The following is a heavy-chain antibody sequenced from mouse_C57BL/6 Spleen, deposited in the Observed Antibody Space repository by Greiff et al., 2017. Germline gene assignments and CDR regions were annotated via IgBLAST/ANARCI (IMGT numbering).Heavy chain of an antibody. CDR2: FYPGSGSL. D-gene: IGHD1-1*01. J-gene: IGHJ3*01. V-gene: IGHV1-62-2*01. CDR1: GYTFTEYT. CDR3: ARHDEGCYYGSSSFAY. Sequence: VHLVESGAELVKPGASVKLSCKASGYTFTEYTIHWVKQRSGQGLEWIGWFYPGSGSLKYNEKFKDKATLTADKSSSTVYMECSRLTSEDSAVYFCARHDEGCYYGSSSFAYGGQGTLVTVSA.